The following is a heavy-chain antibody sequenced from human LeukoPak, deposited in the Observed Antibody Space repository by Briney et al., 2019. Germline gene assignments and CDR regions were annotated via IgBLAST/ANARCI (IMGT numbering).Heavy chain of an antibody. CDR2: IWYDGSNK. J-gene: IGHJ4*02. CDR1: GFTFSSYG. CDR3: AKDHSGYYYDSSGSDY. D-gene: IGHD3-22*01. V-gene: IGHV3-33*06. Sequence: GGSLRLSCAASGFTFSSYGMHWVRQAPGKGLEWVAVIWYDGSNKYYADSVKGRFTISRDNSKNTLYLQMNSLRAEDTAVYYCAKDHSGYYYDSSGSDYWGQGTLVTVSS.